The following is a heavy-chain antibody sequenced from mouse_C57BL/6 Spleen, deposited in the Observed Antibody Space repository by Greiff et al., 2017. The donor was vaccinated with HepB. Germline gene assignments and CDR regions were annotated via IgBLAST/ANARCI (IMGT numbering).Heavy chain of an antibody. CDR2: IDPENGDT. D-gene: IGHD2-4*01. Sequence: EVQRVESGAELVRPGASVKLSCTASGFNIKDDYMHWVKQRPEQGLEWIGWIDPENGDTEYASKFQGKATITADTSSNTAYLQLSSLTSEDTAVYYCTTGGLRPGYWGQGTSVTVSS. CDR3: TTGGLRPGY. CDR1: GFNIKDDY. V-gene: IGHV14-4*01. J-gene: IGHJ4*01.